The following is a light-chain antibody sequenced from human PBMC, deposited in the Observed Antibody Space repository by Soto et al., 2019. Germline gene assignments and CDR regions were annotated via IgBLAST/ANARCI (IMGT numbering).Light chain of an antibody. CDR3: QQSYSSPRT. J-gene: IGKJ1*01. CDR1: QSISTS. Sequence: DIQTTQSPSSLSASVGDRVTISCRASQSISTSLNWFQQKPGKAPKLLIYAASSLQSGVPSRFSGSGSGTDFTLTISSLQPEDFATYSCQQSYSSPRTFGQGTKVDI. CDR2: AAS. V-gene: IGKV1-39*01.